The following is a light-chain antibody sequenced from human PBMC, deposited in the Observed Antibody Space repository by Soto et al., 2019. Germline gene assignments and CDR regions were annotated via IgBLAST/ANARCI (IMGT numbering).Light chain of an antibody. V-gene: IGKV1-39*01. CDR3: QQNYTTPLT. CDR2: AAS. J-gene: IGKJ4*01. Sequence: DVQLTQSPSPLSASVGDRVSISCRASRAITNHLNWYQQKPGKAPILLVYAASTLETGVPSRFSGSGSGTHFTLTIDNLQPEDVATYFCQQNYTTPLTFGGGTKVEI. CDR1: RAITNH.